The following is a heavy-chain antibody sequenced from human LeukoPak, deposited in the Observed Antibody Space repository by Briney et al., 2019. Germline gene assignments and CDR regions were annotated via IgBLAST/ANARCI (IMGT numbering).Heavy chain of an antibody. CDR2: IYYSGST. D-gene: IGHD2-21*02. CDR1: GGSISSYY. J-gene: IGHJ3*02. V-gene: IGHV4-59*01. Sequence: SETLSLPCTVSGGSISSYYWIWIRQPPGKGLEWIGYIYYSGSTNYNPSLKSRVTISVDTSKNQFSLKLSSVTAADTAVYYCARVTSPHAFDIWGQGTMVTVSS. CDR3: ARVTSPHAFDI.